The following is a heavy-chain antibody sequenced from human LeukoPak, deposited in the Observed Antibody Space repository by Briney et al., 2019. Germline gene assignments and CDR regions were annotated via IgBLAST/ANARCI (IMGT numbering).Heavy chain of an antibody. J-gene: IGHJ6*04. CDR2: ISSSGSTI. Sequence: GGSLTLSCAASGFTFSSYEMNWVRQAAGKGLEWVSYISSSGSTIYYADSVKGRFTISRDNAKNSLYLQMNSLRAEDTAVYYCARPYYGSGSYGYYYYGMDVWGKGTTVTVSS. CDR3: ARPYYGSGSYGYYYYGMDV. CDR1: GFTFSSYE. D-gene: IGHD3-10*01. V-gene: IGHV3-48*03.